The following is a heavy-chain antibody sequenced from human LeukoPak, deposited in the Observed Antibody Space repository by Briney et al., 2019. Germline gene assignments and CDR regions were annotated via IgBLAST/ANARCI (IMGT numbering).Heavy chain of an antibody. CDR3: AKGLRTGVGPYMGYHYYMDV. CDR2: INDNGDGT. J-gene: IGHJ6*03. Sequence: PGGSLRLSCVGSGFTFSSYAMSWVRQAPGKGLKWVSAINDNGDGTYYADSVKGRFTISRDNSYNTVSLQMNSLRDEDTGVYYCAKGLRTGVGPYMGYHYYMDVWGKGATVTVSS. V-gene: IGHV3-23*01. D-gene: IGHD3-16*01. CDR1: GFTFSSYA.